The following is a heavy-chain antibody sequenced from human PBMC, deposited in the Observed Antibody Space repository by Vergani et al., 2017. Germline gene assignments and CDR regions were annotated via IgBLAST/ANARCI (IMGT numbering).Heavy chain of an antibody. CDR3: AKASYSGDYGL. J-gene: IGHJ4*02. CDR1: GFTFSSYG. V-gene: IGHV3-23*04. D-gene: IGHD4-17*01. CDR2: ISGSGGST. Sequence: VQLVESGGGVVQPGRSLRLSCAASGFTFSSYGMHWVRQAPGKGLEWVSAISGSGGSTYYADSVKGRFTISRDNSKNTLYLQMNSLRAEDTAVYYCAKASYSGDYGLWGQGTLVTVSS.